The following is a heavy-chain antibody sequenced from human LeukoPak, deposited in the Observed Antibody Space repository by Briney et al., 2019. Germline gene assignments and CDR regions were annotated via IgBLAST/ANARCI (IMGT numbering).Heavy chain of an antibody. CDR3: AGDLGGILS. Sequence: GGSLRLSCAASGFTFSNYWMSWVRQAPGKGLEWVANIKQDGSEKYYVDSVKGRFTISRDNAKNSLYLQMNSLRAEDTAVYYCAGDLGGILSWGQGTLVTVSS. CDR2: IKQDGSEK. D-gene: IGHD2-15*01. CDR1: GFTFSNYW. V-gene: IGHV3-7*01. J-gene: IGHJ5*02.